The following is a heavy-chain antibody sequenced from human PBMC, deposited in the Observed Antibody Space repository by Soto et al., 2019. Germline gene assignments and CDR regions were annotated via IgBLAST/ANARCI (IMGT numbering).Heavy chain of an antibody. J-gene: IGHJ4*02. D-gene: IGHD3-16*01. Sequence: GGSLRLSCAASGFTFSSYGMHWVRQAPGKGLEWVAVIWYDGSNKYYADSVKGRFTISRDNSKNTLYLQMNSLRAEDTAVYYCARDKVWDGVLFDYWGQGTLVTVSS. V-gene: IGHV3-33*01. CDR3: ARDKVWDGVLFDY. CDR1: GFTFSSYG. CDR2: IWYDGSNK.